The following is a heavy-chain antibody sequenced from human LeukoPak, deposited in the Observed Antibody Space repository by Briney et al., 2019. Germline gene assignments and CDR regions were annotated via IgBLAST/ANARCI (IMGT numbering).Heavy chain of an antibody. CDR1: GYTFTSYY. CDR3: ARYWAAAAFDY. J-gene: IGHJ4*02. Sequence: ASVKVSCKASGYTFTSYYMHWVRQAPEQGLEWMGIINPSGGSTSYAQKFQGRVTMTRDTSTSTVYMELSSLRSEDTAVYYCARYWAAAAFDYWGQGTLVTVSS. D-gene: IGHD6-13*01. V-gene: IGHV1-46*01. CDR2: INPSGGST.